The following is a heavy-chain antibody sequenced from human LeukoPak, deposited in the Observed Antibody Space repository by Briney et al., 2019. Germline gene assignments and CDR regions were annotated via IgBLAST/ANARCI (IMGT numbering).Heavy chain of an antibody. CDR2: ISAYNGNT. V-gene: IGHV1-18*01. D-gene: IGHD6-6*01. CDR1: RYSFTTYG. J-gene: IGHJ5*02. Sequence: ASVKVSCKHSRYSFTTYGISWVRQAPGQGLEWMGWISAYNGNTNYAQKLQGRVTMTTDTSTSTAYMELRSLRYDDTAVYYCARDMIAARPNWFDPWGQGTLVTVSS. CDR3: ARDMIAARPNWFDP.